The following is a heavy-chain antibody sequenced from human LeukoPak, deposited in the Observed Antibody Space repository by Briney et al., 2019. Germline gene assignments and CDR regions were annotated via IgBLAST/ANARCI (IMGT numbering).Heavy chain of an antibody. CDR3: ARAFYDSSGYNLDY. CDR1: GGSISSYY. J-gene: IGHJ4*02. CDR2: IYYSGST. V-gene: IGHV4-59*01. Sequence: PSETLSLTCTVSGGSISSYYWSWIRQPPGKGLEWIGYIYYSGSTNYNPSLKGRVTISVDTSKNQFSLKLSSVTAADTAVYYCARAFYDSSGYNLDYWGQGTLVTVSS. D-gene: IGHD3-22*01.